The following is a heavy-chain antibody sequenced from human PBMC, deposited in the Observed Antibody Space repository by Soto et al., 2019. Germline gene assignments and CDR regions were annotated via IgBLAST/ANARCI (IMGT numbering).Heavy chain of an antibody. Sequence: QVQLVQSGAEVKKPGASVKVSCKASGYTFTSYGMHWVRQAPGQRLEWMGWINAGNGNRKYSQKFQGRVTITRDTSASTAYMELSSLRSEGTTVYYCARDLGGWTDYWGQGTLVTVSS. CDR2: INAGNGNR. V-gene: IGHV1-3*01. J-gene: IGHJ4*02. CDR1: GYTFTSYG. D-gene: IGHD6-19*01. CDR3: ARDLGGWTDY.